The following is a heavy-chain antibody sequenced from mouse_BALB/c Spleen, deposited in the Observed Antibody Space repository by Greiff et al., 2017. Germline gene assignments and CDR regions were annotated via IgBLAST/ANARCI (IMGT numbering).Heavy chain of an antibody. J-gene: IGHJ2*01. D-gene: IGHD2-3*01. V-gene: IGHV1-12*01. CDR3: ARGGDGYPYYFDD. CDR1: GYTFTSYN. Sequence: QVQLKQPGAELVKPGASVKMSCKASGYTFTSYNMHWVKQTPGQGLEWIGAIYPGNGDTSYNQKFKGKATLTADKSSSTAYMQLSSLTSEDSAVYYCARGGDGYPYYFDDWGQGTTLTVSS. CDR2: IYPGNGDT.